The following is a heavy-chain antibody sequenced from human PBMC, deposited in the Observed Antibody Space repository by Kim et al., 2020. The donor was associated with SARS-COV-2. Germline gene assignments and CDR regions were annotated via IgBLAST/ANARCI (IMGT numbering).Heavy chain of an antibody. V-gene: IGHV4-59*09. Sequence: RPNDSPSLKSRVTRSVDTSKDQFSLKLSAVTAADTAVYYCARGYSSSPDYWGQGTLVTVSS. D-gene: IGHD6-13*01. J-gene: IGHJ4*02. CDR3: ARGYSSSPDY. CDR2: RP.